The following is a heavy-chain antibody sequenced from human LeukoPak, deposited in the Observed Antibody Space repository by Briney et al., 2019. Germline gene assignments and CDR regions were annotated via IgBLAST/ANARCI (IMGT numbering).Heavy chain of an antibody. Sequence: PGGSLELSCAASGFTFSSYAMSWVRQAPGKGLEWVSAISGSGGSTYYADSVKGRFTISRDNSKNTLYLQMNSLRAEDTAVYYCAREGWWKYQLLSPAPDYYGMDVWGQGTTVTVSS. D-gene: IGHD2-2*01. J-gene: IGHJ6*02. CDR3: AREGWWKYQLLSPAPDYYGMDV. CDR2: ISGSGGST. V-gene: IGHV3-23*01. CDR1: GFTFSSYA.